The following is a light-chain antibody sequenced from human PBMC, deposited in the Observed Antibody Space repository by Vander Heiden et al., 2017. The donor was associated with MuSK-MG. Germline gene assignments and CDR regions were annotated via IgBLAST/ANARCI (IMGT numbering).Light chain of an antibody. CDR2: GAS. CDR3: QQYGSPRGFT. J-gene: IGKJ3*01. Sequence: SCRASQTVSNSYLAWYQQKPGQAPRVLIYGASNRATGIPDRFSGSGSGTDFTLTISRLEPEDFAVYYCQQYGSPRGFTFGPGTTVAIK. CDR1: QTVSNSY. V-gene: IGKV3-20*01.